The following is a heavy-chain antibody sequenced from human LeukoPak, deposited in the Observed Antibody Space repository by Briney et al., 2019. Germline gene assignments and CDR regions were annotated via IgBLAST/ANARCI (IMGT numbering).Heavy chain of an antibody. CDR2: ISYRSSDI. Sequence: GGSLRLSCAASGFTFSSYTMNWVRQAPGKGLEWVSSISYRSSDIEYADSVKGRFTISRDNTKQLLYLQMSSLRVEDTAVYYCARVHSSSWYSGYLYMDVWGKGTSVTVSS. V-gene: IGHV3-21*01. CDR1: GFTFSSYT. CDR3: ARVHSSSWYSGYLYMDV. J-gene: IGHJ6*03. D-gene: IGHD6-13*01.